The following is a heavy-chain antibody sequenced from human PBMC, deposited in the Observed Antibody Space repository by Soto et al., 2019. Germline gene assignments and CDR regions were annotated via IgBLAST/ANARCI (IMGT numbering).Heavy chain of an antibody. CDR1: GYTFTSYG. CDR3: ARSRYDSSGYYVFDY. V-gene: IGHV1-18*01. Sequence: GASVKVSCKASGYTFTSYGISWVRQAPGQGLEWMGWISAYNGNTNYAQKLQGWVTMTRDTSISTAYMELSRLRSDDTAVYYCARSRYDSSGYYVFDYWGQGTLVTVSS. D-gene: IGHD3-22*01. J-gene: IGHJ4*02. CDR2: ISAYNGNT.